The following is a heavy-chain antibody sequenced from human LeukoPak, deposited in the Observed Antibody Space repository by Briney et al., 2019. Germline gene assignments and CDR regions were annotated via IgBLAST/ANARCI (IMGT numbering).Heavy chain of an antibody. D-gene: IGHD3-10*02. CDR1: GFTFTSYD. CDR2: ISNGGGTI. Sequence: QTGGSLRLSCAASGFTFTSYDFNWVRQAPGKGLEWVSYISNGGGTIYYADSVKGRFTISRDSAKNSVFLQMNTLRAEDTAVYYCVRDSYMFGSDYWGQGTLVTVSS. J-gene: IGHJ4*02. V-gene: IGHV3-48*03. CDR3: VRDSYMFGSDY.